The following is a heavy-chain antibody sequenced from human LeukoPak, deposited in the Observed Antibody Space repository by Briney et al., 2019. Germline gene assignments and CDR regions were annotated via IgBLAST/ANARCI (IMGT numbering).Heavy chain of an antibody. CDR1: GFTVSSNY. CDR3: ARGAGWTYGMDV. V-gene: IGHV3-66*01. J-gene: IGHJ6*02. Sequence: PGGSLRLSCAASGFTVSSNYMSCVRQAPGKGLEGVSVIYSCGSTYYADSVRGRFTTSRDNSKNTLYLQMNSLRVEDTAVYYCARGAGWTYGMDVWGQGTTVTVSS. CDR2: IYSCGST. D-gene: IGHD6-19*01.